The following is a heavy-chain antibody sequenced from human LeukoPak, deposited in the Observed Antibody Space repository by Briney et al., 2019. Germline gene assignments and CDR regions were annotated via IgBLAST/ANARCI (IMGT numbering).Heavy chain of an antibody. CDR2: ISSSSFI. CDR3: ARGPHDSSGYYLTL. Sequence: GGSLRLSCAASGSTFSIYSMNWVRQAPGKGLEWVSSISSSSFIYYADSVKGRFTISRDNAKNSLYLQMNSLRAEDTAVYYCARGPHDSSGYYLTLWGRGTPVTVSS. CDR1: GSTFSIYS. V-gene: IGHV3-21*01. D-gene: IGHD3-22*01. J-gene: IGHJ2*01.